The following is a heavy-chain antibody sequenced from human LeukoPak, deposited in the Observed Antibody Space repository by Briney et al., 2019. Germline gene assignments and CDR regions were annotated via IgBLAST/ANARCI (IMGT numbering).Heavy chain of an antibody. V-gene: IGHV1-8*03. J-gene: IGHJ4*02. Sequence: ASVKVSCKASGYTFTSYHINWVRQATGQGLEWMGWMNPNSGNTGYAQKFQGRVTITRNTSISTAYMELSSLRSGDTAVYYCARDPAAGTFDYWGQGTLVTVSS. CDR3: ARDPAAGTFDY. CDR2: MNPNSGNT. CDR1: GYTFTSYH. D-gene: IGHD6-13*01.